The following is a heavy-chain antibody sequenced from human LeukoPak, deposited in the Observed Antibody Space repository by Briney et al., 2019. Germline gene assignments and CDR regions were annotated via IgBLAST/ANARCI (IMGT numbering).Heavy chain of an antibody. Sequence: ASVKVSCKASGYTFTSYGISWVRQAPGQGLEWMGWISAYNGNTNYAQKLQGRVTMTTDTSTSTAYMELRSLRSDDTAVYYCASRIAARLGPPTPDEHYFDYWGQGTLVTVSS. D-gene: IGHD6-6*01. CDR1: GYTFTSYG. V-gene: IGHV1-18*01. CDR3: ASRIAARLGPPTPDEHYFDY. CDR2: ISAYNGNT. J-gene: IGHJ4*02.